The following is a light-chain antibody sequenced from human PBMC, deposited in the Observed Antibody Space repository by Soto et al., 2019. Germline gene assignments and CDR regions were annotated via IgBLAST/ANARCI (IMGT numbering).Light chain of an antibody. CDR3: QSYDKSLSVYV. V-gene: IGLV1-40*01. CDR2: GNS. J-gene: IGLJ1*01. CDR1: SSNIGAHYD. Sequence: QPVLTQPPSVSGAPGQRVTISCTGSSSNIGAHYDVHWYQQLPGTAPKLLIYGNSNRPSGVPDRFSGSKSGTSASLAITGLQAEDEADYYCQSYDKSLSVYVFGTGTTLTVL.